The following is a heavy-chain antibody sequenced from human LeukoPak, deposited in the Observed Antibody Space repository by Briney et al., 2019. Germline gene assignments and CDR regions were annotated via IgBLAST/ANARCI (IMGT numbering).Heavy chain of an antibody. Sequence: PSETLSLTCTVSGGSISSYYWSWIRQPPGKGLEWIGEINHSGGTNYNPSLKSRVNISVHTTNNQFSLKLSSVTAADTAVYYGARRRVPAAYDYWGQGTLVTVSS. V-gene: IGHV4-34*01. CDR1: GGSISSYY. CDR2: INHSGGT. J-gene: IGHJ4*02. D-gene: IGHD2-2*01. CDR3: ARRRVPAAYDY.